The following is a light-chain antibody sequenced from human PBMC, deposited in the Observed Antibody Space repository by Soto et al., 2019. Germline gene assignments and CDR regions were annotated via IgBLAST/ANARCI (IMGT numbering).Light chain of an antibody. J-gene: IGKJ1*01. CDR3: HHYNSYPGT. Sequence: DVQMTQSPSTLSASVGDRVTITCRASQSVTSWLAWYQQKPGKAPKVLIYDASSLESGVPTRFIGSGSVTEFTFTISSLHPDDFATYYCHHYNSYPGTFGQGTKVEIK. CDR2: DAS. V-gene: IGKV1-5*01. CDR1: QSVTSW.